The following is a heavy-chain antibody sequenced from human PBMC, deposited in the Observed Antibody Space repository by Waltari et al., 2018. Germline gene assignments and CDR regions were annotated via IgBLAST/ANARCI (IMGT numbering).Heavy chain of an antibody. Sequence: EVQLVQSGAEVKKPGATVKISCTASGYTFTDYSMHWVHQAPGNGPEWMGRVDPEDGETIYAEKFQGRVTITADTSTDTAYMELSSLRSEDTAVYYCARAPPLTIFGVVSPIHDAFDIWGQGTMVTVSS. J-gene: IGHJ3*02. D-gene: IGHD3-3*01. CDR2: VDPEDGET. V-gene: IGHV1-69-2*01. CDR3: ARAPPLTIFGVVSPIHDAFDI. CDR1: GYTFTDYS.